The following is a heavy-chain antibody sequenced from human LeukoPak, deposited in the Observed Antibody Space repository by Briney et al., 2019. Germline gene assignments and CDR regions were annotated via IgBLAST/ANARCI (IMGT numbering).Heavy chain of an antibody. CDR2: IRYDGSNK. CDR1: GFTFSSYG. J-gene: IGHJ4*02. Sequence: GGSLRLSCAASGFTFSSYGMHWVRQAPGKGLEWVAFIRYDGSNKYYADSVKGRFTISRDNAKNTLYLQMNSLRAEDTAVYYCARVADYDSSGLDYWGQGTLVTVSS. V-gene: IGHV3-30*02. CDR3: ARVADYDSSGLDY. D-gene: IGHD3-22*01.